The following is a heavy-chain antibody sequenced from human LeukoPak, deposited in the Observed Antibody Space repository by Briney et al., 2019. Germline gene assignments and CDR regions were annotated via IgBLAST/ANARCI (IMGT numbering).Heavy chain of an antibody. Sequence: GESLKISCKDSGYSFTNYWIGWVRQMPGKGLEWMGIIHSADSNTKYSPSFQGQVTISADKSISTAYLQWSGLKASDTDMYYCAGARHGDYRWDYWGQGTLVTVSS. D-gene: IGHD4-17*01. V-gene: IGHV5-51*01. CDR1: GYSFTNYW. J-gene: IGHJ4*02. CDR2: IHSADSNT. CDR3: AGARHGDYRWDY.